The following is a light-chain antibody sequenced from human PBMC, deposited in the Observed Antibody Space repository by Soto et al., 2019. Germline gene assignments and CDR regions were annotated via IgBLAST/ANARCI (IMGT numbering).Light chain of an antibody. J-gene: IGLJ3*02. CDR3: SSFTSSSTLV. CDR2: EVS. Sequence: QSALTQPASVSGSPGQSIAISCTGTSSDIGDYNYVSWYQQHPGKAPKLMIYEVSNRPSGVSNRFSGSKSGNTASLTISGLQSDEEADYYCSSFTSSSTLVFGGGTKLTVL. V-gene: IGLV2-14*01. CDR1: SSDIGDYNY.